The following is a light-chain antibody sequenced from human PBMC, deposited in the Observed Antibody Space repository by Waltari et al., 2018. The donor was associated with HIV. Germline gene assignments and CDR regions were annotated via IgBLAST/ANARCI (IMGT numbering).Light chain of an antibody. CDR1: QSISIY. V-gene: IGKV1-39*01. J-gene: IGKJ2*01. CDR3: QQTYGAPYT. CDR2: AAS. Sequence: DIQMTQSPSSLSASVGDRVPITCRASQSISIYLNWYQQKPGKAPSLLIYAASTLHGGVPSNFSGSGSGTDFTLSISNLQPEDFATYYCQQTYGAPYTFGQGTKLDIK.